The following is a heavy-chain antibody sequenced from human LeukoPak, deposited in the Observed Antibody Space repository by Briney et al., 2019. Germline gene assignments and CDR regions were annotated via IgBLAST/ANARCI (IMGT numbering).Heavy chain of an antibody. D-gene: IGHD3-10*01. CDR1: GGSISSYY. CDR3: ARLGTTGSYGHFDY. CDR2: IYYSGST. Sequence: SETLSLTCTVSGGSISSYYWGWVRQPPGKGLEWVGCIYYSGSTNYNPSLQSRVTISVDTSKNQFSLQLSSATAADTAVYYCARLGTTGSYGHFDYWGQGTLVTVSS. J-gene: IGHJ4*02. V-gene: IGHV4-59*08.